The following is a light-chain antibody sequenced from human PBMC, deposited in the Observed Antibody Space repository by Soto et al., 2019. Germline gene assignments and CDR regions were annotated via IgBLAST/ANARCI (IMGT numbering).Light chain of an antibody. CDR1: QSLNRW. J-gene: IGKJ4*01. CDR2: KAS. CDR3: QQYHSYPLT. Sequence: DIQMTQSPSTQSASVGDRVTISCRASQSLNRWLVWYQQKPGKVPKLLIYKASSLESGVPSRFSGSESGTEFTLTISSLQPDHFATYYCQQYHSYPLTFGGGTKVEIK. V-gene: IGKV1-5*03.